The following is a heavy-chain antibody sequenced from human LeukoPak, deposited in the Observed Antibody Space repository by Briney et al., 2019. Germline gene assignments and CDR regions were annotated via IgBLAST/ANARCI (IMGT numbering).Heavy chain of an antibody. CDR3: TTKLDDFWSGYYTDAFDI. V-gene: IGHV3-23*01. Sequence: GGSLRLSCAASGFTFSSYAMSWVRQAPGKGLEWVSAISGSGGSTYYADSVKGRFTISRDNSKYTLYLQMNSLKTEDTAVYYCTTKLDDFWSGYYTDAFDIWGQGTMVTVSS. J-gene: IGHJ3*02. CDR1: GFTFSSYA. CDR2: ISGSGGST. D-gene: IGHD3-3*01.